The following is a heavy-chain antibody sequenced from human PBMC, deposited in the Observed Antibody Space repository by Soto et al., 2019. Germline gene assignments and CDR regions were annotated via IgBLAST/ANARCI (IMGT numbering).Heavy chain of an antibody. CDR2: IGASGDIT. Sequence: GGSLRLSCAASGFSFTNFAMSWVRQAPGKGLEWVAGIGASGDITWYADSVKGRLPISRDNSKNTLYLQLNSLRFEDTAVYYCAKDDFTDRGDDYFDYWGPGTLVTVSS. V-gene: IGHV3-23*01. CDR3: AKDDFTDRGDDYFDY. CDR1: GFSFTNFA. J-gene: IGHJ4*02. D-gene: IGHD2-21*02.